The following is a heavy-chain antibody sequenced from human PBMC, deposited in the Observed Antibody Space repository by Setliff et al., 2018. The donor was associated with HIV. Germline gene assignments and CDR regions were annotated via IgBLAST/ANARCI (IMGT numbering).Heavy chain of an antibody. CDR1: GYTFPNYG. J-gene: IGHJ3*02. Sequence: ASVKVSCKASGYTFPNYGISWVRQAPGQGLEWMGWVSAYNGLTNYAQNLQGRVTMTTDASTSTAYMELRSLRSDDTAVYYCARDDSSGLRGAFDIWGQGTMVTVS. CDR2: VSAYNGLT. D-gene: IGHD3-22*01. V-gene: IGHV1-18*01. CDR3: ARDDSSGLRGAFDI.